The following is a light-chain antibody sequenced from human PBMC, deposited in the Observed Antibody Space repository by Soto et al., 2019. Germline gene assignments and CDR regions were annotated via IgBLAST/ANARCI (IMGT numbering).Light chain of an antibody. Sequence: ETVRTQSPATLSVSPGERATLSCSPSQSVSITYLAWYQQKPGQAPRLLIYGASSRATGIPDRFSGSGSGTDFTLTISRLEPEDFAVYYCQQYDTSPPYTFGQGTKVDIK. V-gene: IGKV3-20*01. CDR1: QSVSITY. CDR3: QQYDTSPPYT. J-gene: IGKJ1*01. CDR2: GAS.